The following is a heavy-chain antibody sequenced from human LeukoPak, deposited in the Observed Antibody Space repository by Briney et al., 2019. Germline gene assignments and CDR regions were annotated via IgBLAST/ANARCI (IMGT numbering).Heavy chain of an antibody. CDR1: ELSFSNYW. V-gene: IGHV3-74*01. Sequence: PGGSLRLSCAVSELSFSNYWMHWVRQAPEKGLLWGARTNLHGTTVDYADSVKGRFTISRDNPKTTLFLQMNSLRAEVTAVYYCASGYTYVRLGDHWGQGTLVPVSS. J-gene: IGHJ4*02. D-gene: IGHD5-18*01. CDR3: ASGYTYVRLGDH. CDR2: TNLHGTTV.